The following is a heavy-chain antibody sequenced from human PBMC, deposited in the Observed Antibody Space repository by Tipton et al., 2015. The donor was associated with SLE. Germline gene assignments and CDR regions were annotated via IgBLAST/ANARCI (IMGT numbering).Heavy chain of an antibody. CDR1: GGSISSSRYY. Sequence: TLSLTCTVSGGSISSSRYYWGWIRQPPGKGLEWIGSIYHSGTAYYSPSLKSRVTISVDTSKNQISLKLSSVTAADTAVYYCARGGGWYGGYFDYWGQGTLVTVSS. CDR2: IYHSGTA. CDR3: ARGGGWYGGYFDY. J-gene: IGHJ4*02. V-gene: IGHV4-39*07. D-gene: IGHD6-19*01.